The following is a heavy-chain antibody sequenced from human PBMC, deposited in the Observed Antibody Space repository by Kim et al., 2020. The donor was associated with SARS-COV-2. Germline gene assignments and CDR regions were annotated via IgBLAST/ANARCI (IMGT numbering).Heavy chain of an antibody. J-gene: IGHJ4*02. CDR1: GFTFSSYD. Sequence: GGSLRLSCAASGFTFSSYDMHWVRQATGKGLEWVSAIGTAGDTYYPGSVKGRFTISRENAKNSLYLQMNSLRAGDTAVYYCARVPPHSSSYYFDYWGQGTLVTVSS. V-gene: IGHV3-13*01. D-gene: IGHD6-6*01. CDR3: ARVPPHSSSYYFDY. CDR2: IGTAGDT.